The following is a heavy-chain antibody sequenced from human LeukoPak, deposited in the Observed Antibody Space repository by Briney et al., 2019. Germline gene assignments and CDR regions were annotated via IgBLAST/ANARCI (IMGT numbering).Heavy chain of an antibody. D-gene: IGHD4-11*01. CDR3: ASDRRTVTGYNWFDP. J-gene: IGHJ5*02. V-gene: IGHV4-4*02. CDR2: IYHSGTT. CDR1: GGSISSSNW. Sequence: TSETLSLTCAVSGGSISSSNWWSWVRQPPGKGLEWIGEIYHSGTTYYNPSLKSRVTISVDTSKNQFSLNLSSVTAADTAVYYCASDRRTVTGYNWFDPWGQGTLVTVSS.